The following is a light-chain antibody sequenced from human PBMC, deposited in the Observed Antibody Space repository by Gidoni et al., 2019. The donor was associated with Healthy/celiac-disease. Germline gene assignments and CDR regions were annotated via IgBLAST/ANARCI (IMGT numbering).Light chain of an antibody. V-gene: IGKV3-11*01. CDR2: DAS. Sequence: EIVFTQSPATLSLSPGERATLSCRASQSVSSYLAWYQQKPGQAPRLLIYDASNRATGIPARFSGSGSGTDFTLTISSLEPEDFAVYYCQQRSNSWTFGQGTKGEIK. J-gene: IGKJ1*01. CDR3: QQRSNSWT. CDR1: QSVSSY.